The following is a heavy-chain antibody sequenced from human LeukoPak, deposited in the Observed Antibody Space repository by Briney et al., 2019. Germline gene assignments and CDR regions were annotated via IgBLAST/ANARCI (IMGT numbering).Heavy chain of an antibody. D-gene: IGHD3-10*01. V-gene: IGHV4-34*01. CDR3: ARATLLWFGELLPFDY. J-gene: IGHJ4*02. CDR2: INHSGST. Sequence: SETLSLTCAVYGGSFSGYYWGWIRQPPGKGLEWIGEINHSGSTNYNPSLKSRVTISVDTSKNQFSLKLSSVTAADTAVYYCARATLLWFGELLPFDYWGQGTLVTVSS. CDR1: GGSFSGYY.